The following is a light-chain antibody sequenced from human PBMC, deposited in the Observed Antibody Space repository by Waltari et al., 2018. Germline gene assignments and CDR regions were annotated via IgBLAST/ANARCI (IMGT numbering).Light chain of an antibody. CDR3: QQFENWPYT. V-gene: IGKV3-15*01. CDR1: QTISTT. Sequence: EIVMTQLPATLAVSPGDTATLSCWASQTISTTIAWYQQKPGQAPKFLIYGASVRAPGIPARFSCSGSGTEYTLTIAGLQSEDFAVYYCQQFENWPYTFGQGTKLEIK. CDR2: GAS. J-gene: IGKJ2*01.